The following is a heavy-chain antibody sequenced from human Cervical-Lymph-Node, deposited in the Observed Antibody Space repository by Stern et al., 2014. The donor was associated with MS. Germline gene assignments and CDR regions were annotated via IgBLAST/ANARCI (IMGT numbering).Heavy chain of an antibody. Sequence: VQLVESGPGLVKPSQTLSLTCTVSGGSISSVGYYWTWIRQPPAKGLEGIGYSYHSGSTYYNPSLKSRASISVDTSKNQFSLKVTSVTAADTALYYCARSDRLWGSIDYWGQGTLVTVSS. CDR2: SYHSGST. CDR3: ARSDRLWGSIDY. V-gene: IGHV4-31*03. CDR1: GGSISSVGYY. J-gene: IGHJ4*02. D-gene: IGHD3-16*01.